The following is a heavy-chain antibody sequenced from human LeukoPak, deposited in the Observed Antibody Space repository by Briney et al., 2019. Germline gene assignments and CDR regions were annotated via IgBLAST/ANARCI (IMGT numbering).Heavy chain of an antibody. V-gene: IGHV1-69*06. CDR1: GGTFSSYA. CDR2: IIPIFGTA. D-gene: IGHD2-2*02. Sequence: GASVKVSCKASGGTFSSYAISWVRQAPGQGLEWMGGIIPIFGTANYAQKFQGRVTLTADKSTSTAYMELSSLRSEDTAVYYCARVFCTSPNCYMGFDYWGQGTLVTVSS. CDR3: ARVFCTSPNCYMGFDY. J-gene: IGHJ4*02.